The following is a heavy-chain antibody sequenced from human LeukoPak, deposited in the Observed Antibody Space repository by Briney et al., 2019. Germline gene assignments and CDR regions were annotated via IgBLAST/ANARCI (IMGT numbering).Heavy chain of an antibody. CDR1: GFTFSSYA. J-gene: IGHJ4*02. CDR3: AKTQGYSVYDPMSH. CDR2: ISGSGGST. V-gene: IGHV3-23*01. Sequence: GGSLRLSCAASGFTFSSYAMSWVRQAPGKGLEWVSAISGSGGSTYYADSVKGRSTISRDNSKNTLYLQMNSLRAEDTAVYYCAKTQGYSVYDPMSHWGQGTLVTVSS. D-gene: IGHD5/OR15-5a*01.